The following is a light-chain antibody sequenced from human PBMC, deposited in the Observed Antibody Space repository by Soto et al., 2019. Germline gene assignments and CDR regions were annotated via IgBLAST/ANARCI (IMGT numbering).Light chain of an antibody. J-gene: IGKJ5*01. CDR2: GAS. CDR3: EQYTNWPIT. CDR1: QSVSNN. V-gene: IGKV3-15*01. Sequence: DTLSPSPVQIAPLSCTASQSVSNNYLAWYQQKPGQAPRLLIYGASTRATGIPAKFSGSGSGTEFTLTISSLQSEDFAVYYCEQYTNWPITFGQGTRLEIK.